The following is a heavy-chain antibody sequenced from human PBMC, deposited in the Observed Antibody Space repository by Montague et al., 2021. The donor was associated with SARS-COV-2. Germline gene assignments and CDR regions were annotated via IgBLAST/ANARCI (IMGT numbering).Heavy chain of an antibody. D-gene: IGHD2-15*01. CDR3: ARTTTRMLYPENAFDI. V-gene: IGHV6-1*01. CDR2: TYYRSKWYH. J-gene: IGHJ3*02. Sequence: CAISGDSVSSNTATWNWIRQSPSSGLEWLGRTYYRSKWYHDYAISLKGRITINPDTSKNQFSLQLSSVAPEDTAVFYCARTTTRMLYPENAFDIWGQGTMVTVSS. CDR1: GDSVSSNTAT.